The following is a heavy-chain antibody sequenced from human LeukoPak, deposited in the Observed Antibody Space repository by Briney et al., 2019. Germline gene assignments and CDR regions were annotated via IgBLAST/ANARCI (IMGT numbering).Heavy chain of an antibody. Sequence: TGGSLRLSCAASGFTFSDYWMHWVRQVPGKGLAWVSRITPHGNAANYADSVRGRFTISRDNSKNTLYLQMNSLRAEDTAVYYCAKGVKAGCSGGSCYFDFWGQGALVTVSS. D-gene: IGHD2-15*01. J-gene: IGHJ4*02. CDR3: AKGVKAGCSGGSCYFDF. CDR1: GFTFSDYW. CDR2: ITPHGNAA. V-gene: IGHV3-74*01.